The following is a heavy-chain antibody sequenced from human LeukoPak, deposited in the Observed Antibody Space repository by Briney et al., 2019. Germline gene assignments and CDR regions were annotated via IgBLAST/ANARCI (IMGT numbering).Heavy chain of an antibody. D-gene: IGHD3-22*01. J-gene: IGHJ4*02. V-gene: IGHV1-2*06. CDR1: GYTFTGYY. CDR3: ARDRYYYDSSGYYSFQKFDY. CDR2: INPNSGGT. Sequence: ASVKVSCKASGYTFTGYYMHWVRQAPGQGLEWMGRINPNSGGTNYAQKFQGRVTMTRDTSIGTAYMELSRLRSDDTAVYYCARDRYYYDSSGYYSFQKFDYWGQGTLVTVSS.